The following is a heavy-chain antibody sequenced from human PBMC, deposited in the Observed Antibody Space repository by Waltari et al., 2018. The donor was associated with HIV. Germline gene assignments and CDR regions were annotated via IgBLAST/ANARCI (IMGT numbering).Heavy chain of an antibody. D-gene: IGHD1-1*01. J-gene: IGHJ6*02. CDR2: ITWNSGKR. CDR3: AKDTGVAHHANWFQFYALDV. V-gene: IGHV3-9*01. Sequence: EVQLVESGGDLAQPGRSLRLSCAASGFTFHDYAMHWVRHVPGKGLEWVSGITWNSGKRVYADSVKGRFTISRDNAKNSLYLQMDSLRPEDTAFYYCAKDTGVAHHANWFQFYALDVWGPGTAVTVSS. CDR1: GFTFHDYA.